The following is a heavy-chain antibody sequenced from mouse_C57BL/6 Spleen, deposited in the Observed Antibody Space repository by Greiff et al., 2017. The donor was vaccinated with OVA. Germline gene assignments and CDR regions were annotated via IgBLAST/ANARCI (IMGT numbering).Heavy chain of an antibody. Sequence: QVQLKQSGAELVRPGTSVKVSCKASGYAFTNYLIEWVKQRPGQGLEWIGVINPGSGGTNYNETFKGKATLTADKSSSTAYMQLSSLTSEDSAVYFYSRADYDGYYPWDYWGQGTTLTVSS. CDR3: SRADYDGYYPWDY. D-gene: IGHD2-3*01. CDR1: GYAFTNYL. J-gene: IGHJ2*01. V-gene: IGHV1-54*01. CDR2: INPGSGGT.